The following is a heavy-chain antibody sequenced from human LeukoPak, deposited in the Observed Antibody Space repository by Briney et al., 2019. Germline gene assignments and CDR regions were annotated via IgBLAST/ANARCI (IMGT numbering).Heavy chain of an antibody. CDR3: ARDSPRYCGGDCYSYGY. Sequence: ASVKVSCKASGYTFTGYYMHWVRQAPGQGLEWMGWINPNSGGTNYAQKFQGRVTMTRDTSISTAYMELSRLRSDDTAVYYCARDSPRYCGGDCYSYGYWGQGTLVTVSS. CDR1: GYTFTGYY. D-gene: IGHD2-21*01. V-gene: IGHV1-2*02. CDR2: INPNSGGT. J-gene: IGHJ4*02.